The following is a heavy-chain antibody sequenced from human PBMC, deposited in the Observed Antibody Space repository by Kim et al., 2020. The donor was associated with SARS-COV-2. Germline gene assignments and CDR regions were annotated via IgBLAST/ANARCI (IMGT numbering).Heavy chain of an antibody. D-gene: IGHD1-26*01. CDR2: K. V-gene: IGHV3-33*01. CDR3: ARAWETVYGMDV. Sequence: KYYAAAVKGRFTISRDNSKNPLYLQMNSLRAEDTAVYYCARAWETVYGMDVWGQGTTVTVSS. J-gene: IGHJ6*02.